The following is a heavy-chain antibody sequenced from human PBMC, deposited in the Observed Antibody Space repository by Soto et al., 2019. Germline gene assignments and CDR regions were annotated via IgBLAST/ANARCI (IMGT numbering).Heavy chain of an antibody. CDR1: GVPSTRSHW. CDR3: ARVRYDRSGVDH. J-gene: IGHJ4*02. Sequence: QVQLKESSPGPVRPSGAMSLTGAFAGVPSTRSHWTRWVRQCPGKGPEWTWEIYHSGITNYNPSLNRRATISGDKSKSQLCLKLTSATAADTAVDDCARVRYDRSGVDHWGQGTWVSVSS. CDR2: IYHSGIT. D-gene: IGHD3-22*01. V-gene: IGHV4-4*02.